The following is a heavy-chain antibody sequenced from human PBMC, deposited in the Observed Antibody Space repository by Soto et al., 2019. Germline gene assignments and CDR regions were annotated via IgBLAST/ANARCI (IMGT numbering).Heavy chain of an antibody. V-gene: IGHV6-1*01. CDR2: TYYRSKWYN. D-gene: IGHD3-3*02. J-gene: IGHJ6*02. Sequence: TRSHTCTVSGEGSSYLSAAGDWIRQSPLRGLEWLGRTYYRSKWYNDYAVSVKSRITINTDTSKNQFSLQLNSVTPEDTAVYYCARSRIFSTVDYYSNVTDVWGHGTTVTVSS. CDR3: ARSRIFSTVDYYSNVTDV. CDR1: GEGSSYLSAA.